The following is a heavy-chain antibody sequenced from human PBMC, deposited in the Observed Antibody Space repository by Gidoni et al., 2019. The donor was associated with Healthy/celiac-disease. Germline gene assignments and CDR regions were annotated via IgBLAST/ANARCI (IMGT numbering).Heavy chain of an antibody. V-gene: IGHV4-34*01. J-gene: IGHJ3*02. D-gene: IGHD2-2*02. CDR2: INHSGST. Sequence: QVQLQQWGAGLLKPSETLSLTCAVYGGSFSGSYWSWIRQPPGKGLEWIGEINHSGSTNYNPSLKSRVTISVDTSKNQFSLKLSSVTAADTAVYYCARAGGPQVVPAAIKGRSAFDIWGQGTMVTVSS. CDR3: ARAGGPQVVPAAIKGRSAFDI. CDR1: GGSFSGSY.